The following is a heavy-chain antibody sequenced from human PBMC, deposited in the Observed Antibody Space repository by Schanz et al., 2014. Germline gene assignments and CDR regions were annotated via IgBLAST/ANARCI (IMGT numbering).Heavy chain of an antibody. CDR2: SRNKGHSYTS. Sequence: EVQLLESGGGLVQPGGSLKLSCAASGFTFSASAMHWVRQAPGKGLEWVGHSRNKGHSYTSEYAASVKGRFTISRDDSRNALYLQMSSLKTEDTAVCYCVRLDVHDYWGQGTLVTVSA. CDR3: VRLDVHDY. D-gene: IGHD3-16*01. V-gene: IGHV3-72*01. J-gene: IGHJ4*02. CDR1: GFTFSASA.